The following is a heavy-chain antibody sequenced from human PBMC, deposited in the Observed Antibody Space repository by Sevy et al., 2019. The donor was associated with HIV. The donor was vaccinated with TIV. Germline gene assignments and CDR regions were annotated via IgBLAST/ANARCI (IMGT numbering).Heavy chain of an antibody. CDR2: TRHAGAVI. CDR1: GVTIGSSV. J-gene: IGHJ4*02. D-gene: IGHD3-22*01. V-gene: IGHV3-30*02. CDR3: TNEVGSSGSAGYLDY. Sequence: GESLKISCAASGVTIGSSVIHWVRQAPGKGLEWVALTRHAGAVIDYAKSVKGRFTLYAANAKNTVYVEMTSLGVEDTALYHCTNEVGSSGSAGYLDYWGPGTLVTVSS.